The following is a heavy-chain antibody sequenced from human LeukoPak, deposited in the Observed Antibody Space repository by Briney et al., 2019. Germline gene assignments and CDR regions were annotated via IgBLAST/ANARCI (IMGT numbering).Heavy chain of an antibody. V-gene: IGHV4-34*01. CDR3: ASQFVLMVYAPHY. CDR1: GGSFSGYY. J-gene: IGHJ4*02. CDR2: IYHSGST. Sequence: SETLSLTCAVYGGSFSGYYWSWIRQPPGKGLEWIGSIYHSGSTYYNPSLKSRVTISVDTSKNQFSLKLSSVTAADTAVYYCASQFVLMVYAPHYWGQGTLVTVSS. D-gene: IGHD2-8*01.